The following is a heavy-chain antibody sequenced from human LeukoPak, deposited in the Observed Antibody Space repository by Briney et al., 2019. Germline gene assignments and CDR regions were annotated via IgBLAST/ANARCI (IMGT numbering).Heavy chain of an antibody. Sequence: GESLKISCQGSGYNFPIYWIGWVRQMPGKGLEWMGIIYPGDSDTRYSPSFQGQVTISADKSISTAYLQWSSLKASDTAMYYCARSSAAASDYWGQGTLVTVSS. V-gene: IGHV5-51*01. CDR2: IYPGDSDT. D-gene: IGHD6-13*01. CDR1: GYNFPIYW. J-gene: IGHJ4*02. CDR3: ARSSAAASDY.